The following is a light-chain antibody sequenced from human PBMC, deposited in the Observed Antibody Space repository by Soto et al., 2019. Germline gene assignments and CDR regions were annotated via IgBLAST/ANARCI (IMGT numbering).Light chain of an antibody. J-gene: IGKJ1*01. CDR2: KAT. Sequence: DIQMTQSPSILSASVGDRVTITCRASQRIDTWLAWYQQKPGTAPKLLIYKATILQSGVPSRFSGSGSGTEFTHAISSLQPDDFATYYCQEYDTFSPWTFGQGTKVEMK. CDR1: QRIDTW. V-gene: IGKV1-5*03. CDR3: QEYDTFSPWT.